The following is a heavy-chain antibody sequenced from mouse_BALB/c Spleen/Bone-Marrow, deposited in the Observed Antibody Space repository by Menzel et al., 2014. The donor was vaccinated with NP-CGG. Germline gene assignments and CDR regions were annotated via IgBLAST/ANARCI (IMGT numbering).Heavy chain of an antibody. D-gene: IGHD2-2*01. Sequence: LEESGGRLVTPGTPLTLTCTASGFSLSSYDMSWVRQAPGKGLEWIGYIWSSDRTWYASWAKGRFTISXTSTTVDLKITSPTTEDTANYFCARHYTGYKLNLWGQGTLVTVS. J-gene: IGHJ3*02. V-gene: IGHV5-6-5*01. CDR2: IWSSDRT. CDR1: GFSLSSYD. CDR3: ARHYTGYKLNL.